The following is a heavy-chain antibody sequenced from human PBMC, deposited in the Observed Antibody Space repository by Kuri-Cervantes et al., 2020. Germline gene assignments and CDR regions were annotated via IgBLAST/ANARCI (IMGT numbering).Heavy chain of an antibody. Sequence: GESLKISCAASGFTFSSYAMHWVRQAPGKGLEWVAVISYDGSNKYYADSVKGRITISRDNSKNTLYLQMSTLRAEDTAVYYCARAPYNWNYAYGMDAWGQGTTVTVSS. CDR1: GFTFSSYA. CDR3: ARAPYNWNYAYGMDA. D-gene: IGHD1-7*01. CDR2: ISYDGSNK. V-gene: IGHV3-30-3*01. J-gene: IGHJ6*02.